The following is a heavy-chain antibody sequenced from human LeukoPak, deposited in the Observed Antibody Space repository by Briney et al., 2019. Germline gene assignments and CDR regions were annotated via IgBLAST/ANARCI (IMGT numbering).Heavy chain of an antibody. D-gene: IGHD6-13*01. Sequence: GGSLRLSCAASGFTFSSYAMSWVRQAPGKGLEWVSAISASGGSTHYADSVKGRFTISKDNSKNTLALQMNSLRAEDTAVYYCAKLYCSWYYVLPDYWGQGTLVTVSS. CDR1: GFTFSSYA. V-gene: IGHV3-23*01. CDR2: ISASGGST. J-gene: IGHJ4*02. CDR3: AKLYCSWYYVLPDY.